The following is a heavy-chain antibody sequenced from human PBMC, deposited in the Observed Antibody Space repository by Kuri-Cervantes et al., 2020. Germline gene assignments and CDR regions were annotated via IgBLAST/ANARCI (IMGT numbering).Heavy chain of an antibody. CDR2: ISSSSSTI. D-gene: IGHD5-24*01. CDR3: ARVLESWYLDY. V-gene: IGHV3-48*04. CDR1: GFTFSSYS. Sequence: GESLKISCAASGFTFSSYSMNWVRQAPGKGLEWVSYISSSSSTICYADSVKGRFTISRDNAKNSLYLQMNSLRAEDTAVYYCARVLESWYLDYWGQGTLVTVLL. J-gene: IGHJ4*02.